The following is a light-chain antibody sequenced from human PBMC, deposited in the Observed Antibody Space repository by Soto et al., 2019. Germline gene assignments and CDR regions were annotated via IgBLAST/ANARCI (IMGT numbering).Light chain of an antibody. Sequence: EIVMTHSPATLSVSPGERATLSCRASQSVSSNLAWYQQKPGQAPRLLIYGASTRATGIPARFSGSGSGTEFTLTISSLQSEAFAVYYCQQYNNWPPYTFGQGTKLEIK. V-gene: IGKV3-15*01. CDR2: GAS. J-gene: IGKJ2*01. CDR1: QSVSSN. CDR3: QQYNNWPPYT.